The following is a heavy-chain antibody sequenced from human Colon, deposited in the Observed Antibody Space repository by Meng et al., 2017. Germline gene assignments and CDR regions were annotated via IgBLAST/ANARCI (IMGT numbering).Heavy chain of an antibody. CDR2: IKSKTDGGTT. Sequence: GESLKTSCAASGFTLSNSWLSLVRPAPGKGPEWVGRIKSKTDGGTTDYAAPVKGRLTISRDDSNNTLYLQMNSLKTEDTAVYYCTTLYYYENKYDFDYWGQGTLVTVSS. CDR3: TTLYYYENKYDFDY. J-gene: IGHJ4*02. V-gene: IGHV3-15*01. CDR1: GFTLSNSW. D-gene: IGHD3-22*01.